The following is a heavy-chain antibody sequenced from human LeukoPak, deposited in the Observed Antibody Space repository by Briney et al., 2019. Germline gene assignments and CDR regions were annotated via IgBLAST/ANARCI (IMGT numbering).Heavy chain of an antibody. J-gene: IGHJ4*02. Sequence: RPGRSLRLSCAASGFTFSSYGIHWVRQAPGKGPEWVALIWYDGSNKYYADSVKGRFTISRDNSKNTLYLQMNSLRAEDTAVYYCASDRGVEVDYWGQGTLVTVSS. CDR2: IWYDGSNK. CDR1: GFTFSSYG. CDR3: ASDRGVEVDY. V-gene: IGHV3-33*01.